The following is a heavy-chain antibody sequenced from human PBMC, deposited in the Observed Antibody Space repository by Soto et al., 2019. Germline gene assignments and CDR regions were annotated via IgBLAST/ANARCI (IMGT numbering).Heavy chain of an antibody. CDR2: INHSGST. J-gene: IGHJ6*02. Sequence: SETLSLTCAVYGVSFSGYYWSWIRQPPGKGLEWIGEINHSGSTNYNPSLKGRVTISVDTSKNQFSLKLSSVTAADTAVYYCARVVWQYSSSSSSYYYYYGMDVWGQGTTVTVSS. CDR1: GVSFSGYY. CDR3: ARVVWQYSSSSSSYYYYYGMDV. V-gene: IGHV4-34*01. D-gene: IGHD6-6*01.